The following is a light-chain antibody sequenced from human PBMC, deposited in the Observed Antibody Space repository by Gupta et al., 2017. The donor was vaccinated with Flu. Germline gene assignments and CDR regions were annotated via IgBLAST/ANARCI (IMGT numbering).Light chain of an antibody. V-gene: IGLV3-1*01. Sequence: SYELTQPPSVSVSPGQTASITCSGDKLEDKYACWYHQKPGQSPLLVIYQDTKRPSGIPERFSGSNSGNTATLTISGIQAMDEDDYYCQAWDSSTGVFGGGTKLTVL. CDR2: QDT. CDR3: QAWDSSTGV. CDR1: KLEDKY. J-gene: IGLJ2*01.